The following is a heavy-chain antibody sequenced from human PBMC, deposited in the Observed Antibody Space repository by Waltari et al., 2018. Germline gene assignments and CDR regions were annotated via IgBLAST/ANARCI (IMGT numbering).Heavy chain of an antibody. V-gene: IGHV4-59*08. CDR2: IYYSGST. Sequence: QLQLQESGPGLVKPSETLSLTCTVSGGSISSYYWSWIRQPPGKGLEWIGYIYYSGSTHSTPPLMSGVPISVNGSKAQFSRRRGSVAAADTAVCYCAGSKGGDNSVRYWGQGTLVTVAS. D-gene: IGHD1-20*01. CDR1: GGSISSYY. CDR3: AGSKGGDNSVRY. J-gene: IGHJ4*02.